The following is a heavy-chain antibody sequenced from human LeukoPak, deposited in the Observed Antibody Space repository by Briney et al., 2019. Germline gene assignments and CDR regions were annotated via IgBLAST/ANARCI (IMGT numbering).Heavy chain of an antibody. CDR3: AEDRYCTSSSCPIDY. CDR1: GFIFNNYA. J-gene: IGHJ4*02. Sequence: GGSLRLSCAGSGFIFNNYAMHWVRQPPGKGLEWVSGISWNSGSIDYADSVKGRFTISRDNSRNSLYLQMNSLRVEDTALYYCAEDRYCTSSSCPIDYWGQGTMVTVSS. CDR2: ISWNSGSI. D-gene: IGHD2-2*01. V-gene: IGHV3-9*01.